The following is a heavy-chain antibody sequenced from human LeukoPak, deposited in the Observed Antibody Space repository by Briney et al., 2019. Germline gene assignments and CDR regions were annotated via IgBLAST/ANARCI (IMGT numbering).Heavy chain of an antibody. CDR2: ISNSGDTT. J-gene: IGHJ4*02. D-gene: IGHD1-26*01. CDR1: GFTFRSYA. CDR3: AIGWELHRFGY. V-gene: IGHV3-23*01. Sequence: GGSLRLSCAASGFTFRSYAMNWVRQAPGKGLEWVSGISNSGDTTYYADSVKGRFSISRDNSKNTLYLQMDSLRAEDTAVYYCAIGWELHRFGYWGQGTLVTVSS.